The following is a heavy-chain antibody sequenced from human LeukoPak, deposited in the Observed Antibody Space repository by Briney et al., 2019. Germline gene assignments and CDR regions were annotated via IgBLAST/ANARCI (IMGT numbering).Heavy chain of an antibody. Sequence: PGGSLRLSCAASGFTFSDHYMDWVRQAPGKGLEWVGRTRNKANSYTTEYAASVKGRFTISRDDSKNSLYLQMNSLKTEDTAVYYCTRHYYGSGATIDYWGQGTLVTVSS. CDR1: GFTFSDHY. CDR2: TRNKANSYTT. J-gene: IGHJ4*02. D-gene: IGHD3-10*01. CDR3: TRHYYGSGATIDY. V-gene: IGHV3-72*01.